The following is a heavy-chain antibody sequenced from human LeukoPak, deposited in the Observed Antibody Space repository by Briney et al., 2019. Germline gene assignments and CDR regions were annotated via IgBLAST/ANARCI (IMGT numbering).Heavy chain of an antibody. Sequence: PSETLSLTCTVSGYSISSGYYWGWIRQPPGKGLEWIGSIYYSGSTYYNPSLKSRVTISVDTSKSQFSLKLSSVTAADTAVYYCARDRYYYDSSGYLFDYWGQGTLVTVSS. J-gene: IGHJ4*02. D-gene: IGHD3-22*01. V-gene: IGHV4-38-2*02. CDR2: IYYSGST. CDR1: GYSISSGYY. CDR3: ARDRYYYDSSGYLFDY.